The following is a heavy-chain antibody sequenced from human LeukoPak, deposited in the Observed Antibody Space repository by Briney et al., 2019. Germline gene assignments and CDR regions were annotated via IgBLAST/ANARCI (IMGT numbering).Heavy chain of an antibody. CDR2: IYPGDSDS. V-gene: IGHV5-51*01. CDR1: GYSFTNYW. D-gene: IGHD4-17*01. Sequence: GESLKISCKGSGYSFTNYWIGWVRQMPGKGLEWMGIIYPGDSDSRLSPSFQGQVTISADKSIGTAYLQWSSLKASDTAMYYCARCSNYGGYGFDYWGQGTLVTVSS. J-gene: IGHJ4*02. CDR3: ARCSNYGGYGFDY.